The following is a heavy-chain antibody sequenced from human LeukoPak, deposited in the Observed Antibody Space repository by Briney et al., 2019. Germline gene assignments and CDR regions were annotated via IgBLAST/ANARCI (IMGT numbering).Heavy chain of an antibody. CDR1: GGAINSYY. Sequence: SETLSLTCTVSGGAINSYYWSWIRRPPGKGLEWIGDIYYSGSTNYNPSLKSRVTISVDTSKNQFSLKRSSVTAADTGVYYCARDHRGIDYWGQGTLVTVSS. CDR2: IYYSGST. CDR3: ARDHRGIDY. J-gene: IGHJ4*02. D-gene: IGHD6-13*01. V-gene: IGHV4-59*01.